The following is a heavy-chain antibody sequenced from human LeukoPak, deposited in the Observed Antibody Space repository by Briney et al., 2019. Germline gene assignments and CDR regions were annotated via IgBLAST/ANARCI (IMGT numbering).Heavy chain of an antibody. Sequence: GESLKISCKGSGYSFTTYWITWVRQMPGKGLEWMGRIDPSDSYTNYSPSFRGHVTISADKSISTAYLQWSSLKASDTAMYYCARVIHLGELSLYDYWGQGTLVTVSS. CDR3: ARVIHLGELSLYDY. D-gene: IGHD3-16*02. J-gene: IGHJ4*02. V-gene: IGHV5-10-1*01. CDR1: GYSFTTYW. CDR2: IDPSDSYT.